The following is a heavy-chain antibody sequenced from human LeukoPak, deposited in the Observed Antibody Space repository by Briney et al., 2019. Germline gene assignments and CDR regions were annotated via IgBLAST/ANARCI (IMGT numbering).Heavy chain of an antibody. D-gene: IGHD6-13*01. Sequence: ASVKVSCKASGYTFTSYGISWVRQAPGQGLEWMGWISAYNGNTNYAQKLQGRVTMTTDTSTSTAYMELRSLRSDDTAVYYCARTPSTSETAAGSFDYWGQGTLVIVSS. CDR2: ISAYNGNT. V-gene: IGHV1-18*01. J-gene: IGHJ4*02. CDR3: ARTPSTSETAAGSFDY. CDR1: GYTFTSYG.